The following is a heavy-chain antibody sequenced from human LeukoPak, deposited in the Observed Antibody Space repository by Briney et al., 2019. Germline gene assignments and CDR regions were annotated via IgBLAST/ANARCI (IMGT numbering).Heavy chain of an antibody. D-gene: IGHD2-15*01. J-gene: IGHJ3*02. Sequence: ASVKVSCMASGYTFTSYGISWVRQAPGQGLEWMGWINPNSGGTNYAQKFQGRVTMTRDTSISTAYMELSRLRSDDTAVYYCASARRSDAAFDIWGQGTMVTVSS. CDR1: GYTFTSYG. V-gene: IGHV1-2*02. CDR2: INPNSGGT. CDR3: ASARRSDAAFDI.